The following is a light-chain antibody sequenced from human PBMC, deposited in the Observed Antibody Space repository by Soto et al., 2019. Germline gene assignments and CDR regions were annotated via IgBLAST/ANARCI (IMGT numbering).Light chain of an antibody. CDR3: QQRSSWPLT. V-gene: IGKV3-11*02. CDR1: QSVHTY. CDR2: DTS. Sequence: EIVLTQSPVTLSLSPGERVTLSCRASQSVHTYLTWHQQKPSQAPRLLIYDTSNSPTGIPPRCNGSGSERDFTLTISSLEPEDSAVYDCQQRSSWPLTFGGGTKVEIK. J-gene: IGKJ4*01.